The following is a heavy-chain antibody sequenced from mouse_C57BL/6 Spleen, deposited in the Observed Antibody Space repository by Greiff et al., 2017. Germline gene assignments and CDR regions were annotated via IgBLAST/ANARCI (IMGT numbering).Heavy chain of an antibody. D-gene: IGHD1-1*01. CDR1: GFSLSTFGMG. Sequence: QVTLKESGPGILQPSQTPSLTCSFSGFSLSTFGMGVGWIRQPSGKGLEWLAHIWWDDDTYYNPALKSRLTISKDTSKNQVFLKIANVDTADTATYYCARVYGSSYPYYFDYWGQGTTLTVSS. CDR2: IWWDDDT. J-gene: IGHJ2*01. CDR3: ARVYGSSYPYYFDY. V-gene: IGHV8-8*01.